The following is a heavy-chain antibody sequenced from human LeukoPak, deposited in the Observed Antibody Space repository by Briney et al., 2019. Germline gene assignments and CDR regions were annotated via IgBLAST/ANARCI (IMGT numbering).Heavy chain of an antibody. CDR2: IYYSGST. CDR1: GGSISSGDYY. CDR3: ARCRDGYNFDY. J-gene: IGHJ4*02. D-gene: IGHD5-24*01. Sequence: KPSETLSLTCTVPGGSISSGDYYWSWIRQPPGKGLEWIGYIYYSGSTYYNPSLKSRVTISVDTSKNQFSLKLSSVTAADTAVYYCARCRDGYNFDYWGQGTLVTVSS. V-gene: IGHV4-30-4*01.